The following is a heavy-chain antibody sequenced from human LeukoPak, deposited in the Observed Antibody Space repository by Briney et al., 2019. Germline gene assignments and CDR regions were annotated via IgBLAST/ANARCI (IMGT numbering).Heavy chain of an antibody. Sequence: PSETLSLTCTVSGGSISSYYWSWIRQPPGKGLEWIGYIYYSGSTNYNPSLKSRVTISVDTSKNQFSLKLNSVTAADTAVYYCAREEVGATHFDYWGQGSLVTVSS. V-gene: IGHV4-59*01. CDR2: IYYSGST. CDR3: AREEVGATHFDY. J-gene: IGHJ4*02. D-gene: IGHD1-26*01. CDR1: GGSISSYY.